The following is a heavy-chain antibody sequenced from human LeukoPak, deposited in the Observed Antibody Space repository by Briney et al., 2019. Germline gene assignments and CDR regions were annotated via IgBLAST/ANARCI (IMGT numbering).Heavy chain of an antibody. CDR3: ARDGGYCSSTSCYTDGYFDY. CDR2: IKRDGSEK. Sequence: GGSLRLSCAASGFTLSSYWMSWVRQAPGKGLEWVANIKRDGSEKYYVDSVKGRFSISRDNAKNSLYLQMNSLRVEDTALYYCARDGGYCSSTSCYTDGYFDYWGQGTLVTVSS. J-gene: IGHJ4*02. CDR1: GFTLSSYW. D-gene: IGHD2-2*02. V-gene: IGHV3-7*03.